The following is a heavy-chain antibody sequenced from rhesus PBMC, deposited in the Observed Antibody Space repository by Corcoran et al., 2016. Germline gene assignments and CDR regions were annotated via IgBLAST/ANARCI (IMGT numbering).Heavy chain of an antibody. CDR1: GGSFSSYW. V-gene: IGHV4-80*01. CDR3: AGYSGYETYFDY. D-gene: IGHD5-24*01. CDR2: INGNRGST. Sequence: QVQLQESGPGLVKPSETLSLTCAVSGGSFSSYWWSRLRPPPGKGLEWIGGINGNRGSTNYNPSLKSRVTISKDASKNQFSLKLSSVTAADTAVYYCAGYSGYETYFDYWGQGVLVTVSS. J-gene: IGHJ4*01.